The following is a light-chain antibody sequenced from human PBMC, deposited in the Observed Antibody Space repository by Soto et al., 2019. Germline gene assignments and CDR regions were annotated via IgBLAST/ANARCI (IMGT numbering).Light chain of an antibody. V-gene: IGKV1-39*01. CDR2: AAS. J-gene: IGKJ5*01. Sequence: DIQMTQSPSSLSASVGDRVTITCRASQSISSYLNWYQQKPGKAPKLLIYAASSLQSGVPSRFGGSGSGTEFTLTISSLQPDDFATYYCQQANSFPITFGQGTRLEIK. CDR1: QSISSY. CDR3: QQANSFPIT.